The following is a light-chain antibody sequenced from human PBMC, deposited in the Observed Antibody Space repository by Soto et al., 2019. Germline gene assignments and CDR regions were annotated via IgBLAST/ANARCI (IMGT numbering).Light chain of an antibody. J-gene: IGKJ2*02. CDR2: GAS. CDR3: QQYNNWPPCT. CDR1: QSVSSN. V-gene: IGKV3-15*01. Sequence: EIVMTQSPATLSVSPGERANLSCRASQSVSSNLAWYQQKPGQAPRLLIYGASTRATGIPARFSGSGSGTEFTLTISSLQSGDFAVYYCQQYNNWPPCTFGQGTKLEIK.